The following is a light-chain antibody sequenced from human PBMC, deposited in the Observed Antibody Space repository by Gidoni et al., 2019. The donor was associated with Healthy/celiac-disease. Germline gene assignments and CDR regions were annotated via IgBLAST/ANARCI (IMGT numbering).Light chain of an antibody. CDR2: KDS. J-gene: IGLJ2*01. CDR1: ALPKQY. V-gene: IGLV3-25*03. CDR3: QSADSSGTYVV. Sequence: SYELTHPPSVSVSPGQTARITCSGDALPKQYAYWYQQTPGQAPVLVIYKDSERPSGIPERFSGSSSGTTVTVTISGVQAEDEADYYCQSADSSGTYVVFGGGTKLTVL.